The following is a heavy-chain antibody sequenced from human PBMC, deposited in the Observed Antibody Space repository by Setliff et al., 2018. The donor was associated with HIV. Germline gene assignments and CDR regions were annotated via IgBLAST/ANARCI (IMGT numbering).Heavy chain of an antibody. CDR1: GGSISSSSYY. D-gene: IGHD6-19*01. CDR3: ARQNSGWGVGLYYFDY. CDR2: IFYTGST. Sequence: SETLSLTCTVSGGSISSSSYYWDWIRQPPGKSLEWVGSIFYTGSTNYRPSLESRVIVSLDTSKNQFSLKLSSVTAADTALYYCARQNSGWGVGLYYFDYWGQGTLVTVSS. V-gene: IGHV4-39*01. J-gene: IGHJ4*02.